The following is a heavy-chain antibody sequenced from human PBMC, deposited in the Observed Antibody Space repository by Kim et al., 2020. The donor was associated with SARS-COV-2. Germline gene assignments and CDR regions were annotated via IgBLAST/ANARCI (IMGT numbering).Heavy chain of an antibody. V-gene: IGHV4-34*01. CDR3: AGQIGILTGYYYYYYGMDV. Sequence: SETLSLTCAVYGGSFSGYYWSWIRQPPGKGLEWIGEINHSGSTNYNPSLKSRVTISVDTSKNQFSLKLSSVTAADTAVYYCAGQIGILTGYYYYYYGMDVWGQGTTVTVSS. CDR1: GGSFSGYY. D-gene: IGHD3-9*01. CDR2: INHSGST. J-gene: IGHJ6*02.